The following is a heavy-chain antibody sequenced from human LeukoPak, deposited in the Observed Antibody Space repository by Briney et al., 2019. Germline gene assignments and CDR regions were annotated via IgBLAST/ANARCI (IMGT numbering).Heavy chain of an antibody. CDR2: ISNSGGST. CDR3: ARVCRDGYNGYYYYYYMDV. D-gene: IGHD5-24*01. Sequence: GGSLRLSCAASGFTFSSYGMSWVRQAPGKGLEWVSAISNSGGSTYSADSVKGRFTISRDNANNSLYLQMNSLRAEDTAVYYCARVCRDGYNGYYYYYYMDVWGKGTTVTVPS. J-gene: IGHJ6*03. V-gene: IGHV3-21*01. CDR1: GFTFSSYG.